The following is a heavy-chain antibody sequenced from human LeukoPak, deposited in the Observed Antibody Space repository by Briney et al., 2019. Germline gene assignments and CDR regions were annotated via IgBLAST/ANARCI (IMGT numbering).Heavy chain of an antibody. CDR3: AGSGGTYCSSTSCFGGWLDP. J-gene: IGHJ5*02. Sequence: PGGSLRLSCAASGFSFSDSGMHWVRQAPGKGLEWVAVISYDGGKKYYGDSVKGRFTISRDNAKNTLYLQMNSLRAEDTAVYYCAGSGGTYCSSTSCFGGWLDPWGQGALVTVSS. D-gene: IGHD2-2*01. CDR1: GFSFSDSG. CDR2: ISYDGGKK. V-gene: IGHV3-30*03.